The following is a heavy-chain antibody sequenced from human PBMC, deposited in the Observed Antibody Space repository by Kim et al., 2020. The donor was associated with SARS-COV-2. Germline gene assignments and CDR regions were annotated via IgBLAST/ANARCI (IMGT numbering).Heavy chain of an antibody. Sequence: SETLSLTCAIFNGSFSDSYWTWIRQPPGKGLEWIGEITHSGIATYHPSLNSRISISVDTSKKQASLKLSSVTAADTAIYYCARGLNSVILAHWGQGTLVTVSS. V-gene: IGHV4-34*01. CDR1: NGSFSDSY. CDR2: ITHSGIA. D-gene: IGHD3-3*01. J-gene: IGHJ4*02. CDR3: ARGLNSVILAH.